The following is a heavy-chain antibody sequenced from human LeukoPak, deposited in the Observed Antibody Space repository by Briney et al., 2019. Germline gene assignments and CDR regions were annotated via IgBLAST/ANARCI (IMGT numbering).Heavy chain of an antibody. CDR2: IYYSGST. Sequence: SETLSLICTVSGGSISSYYWSWIRQPPGKGLEWIGYIYYSGSTNYNPSLKSRVTISVDTSKNQFSLKLSSVTAADTAVYYCARMLYCSSTSCYIYYYYYGMDVWGQGTTVTVSS. D-gene: IGHD2-2*02. V-gene: IGHV4-59*01. J-gene: IGHJ6*02. CDR1: GGSISSYY. CDR3: ARMLYCSSTSCYIYYYYYGMDV.